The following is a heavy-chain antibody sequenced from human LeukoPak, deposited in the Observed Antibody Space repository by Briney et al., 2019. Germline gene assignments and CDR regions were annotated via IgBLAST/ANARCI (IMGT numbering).Heavy chain of an antibody. J-gene: IGHJ4*02. V-gene: IGHV1-2*02. D-gene: IGHD6-6*01. CDR2: INPNSGGT. CDR3: ARDIRASSSAFDY. Sequence: ASVKVSCKASGYTFTSYYMHWVRQAPGQGLEWMGWINPNSGGTNYAQKFQGRVTMTRDTSISTAYMELSRLRSDDTAVYYCARDIRASSSAFDYWGQGTLVTVSS. CDR1: GYTFTSYY.